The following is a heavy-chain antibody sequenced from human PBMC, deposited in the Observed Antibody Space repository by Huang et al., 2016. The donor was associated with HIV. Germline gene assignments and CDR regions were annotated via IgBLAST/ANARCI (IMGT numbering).Heavy chain of an antibody. V-gene: IGHV5-51*03. CDR3: ARSEVLVTAVPFDH. Sequence: EVQLVQSEAEVKKPGESLKISCRGSGYSFTNYWIGWVRQRPGEGLEWMGVIYPSDADTRYSPPFQGQVTFSADKSTRTAYLQWSSLPASDTAIYYCARSEVLVTAVPFDHWGQGTLVTVSS. CDR2: IYPSDADT. J-gene: IGHJ4*02. D-gene: IGHD2-21*02. CDR1: GYSFTNYW.